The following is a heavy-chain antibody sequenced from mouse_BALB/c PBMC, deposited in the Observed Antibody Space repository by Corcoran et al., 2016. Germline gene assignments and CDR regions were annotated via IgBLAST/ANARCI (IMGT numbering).Heavy chain of an antibody. D-gene: IGHD2-10*01. CDR1: GYTFTNYG. V-gene: IGHV9-1*02. CDR3: ASWSYYGNCMDY. Sequence: QIQLVQSGPELKKHGETVKISCKASGYTFTNYGMNWVKQAPGKGLKWMGWINTYTGEPTYADDFKGRFAFSLETSASTAYLQINNLKNEDMATYFCASWSYYGNCMDYWGQGTSVTVSS. J-gene: IGHJ4*01. CDR2: INTYTGEP.